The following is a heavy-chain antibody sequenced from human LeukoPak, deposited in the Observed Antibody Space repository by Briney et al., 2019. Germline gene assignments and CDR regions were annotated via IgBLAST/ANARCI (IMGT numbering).Heavy chain of an antibody. CDR1: GFTLSSYW. CDR2: IDTDERST. D-gene: IGHD2-8*02. V-gene: IGHV3-74*01. CDR3: TRGLLGIDY. J-gene: IGHJ4*02. Sequence: GGSLRLSCAASGFTLSSYWMHWVRHAPGKGLVWVSRIDTDERSTNYADSVKGRFTISRDNARNTLYLQMNSLRAEDTAVYYCTRGLLGIDYWGQGTLVTVSS.